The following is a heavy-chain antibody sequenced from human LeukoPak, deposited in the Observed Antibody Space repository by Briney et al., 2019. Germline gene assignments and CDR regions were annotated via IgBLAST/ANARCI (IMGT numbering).Heavy chain of an antibody. V-gene: IGHV4-34*01. Sequence: PSETLSLTCAVYGGSFSGHYWSWIRQPPGKGLEWIGEINHSGSTNYNPSLKSRVTISIDTSKNQFSLKLSSVTAADTAVYYCARVLAAAGNNWFDPWGQGTLVTVSS. J-gene: IGHJ5*02. D-gene: IGHD6-13*01. CDR1: GGSFSGHY. CDR3: ARVLAAAGNNWFDP. CDR2: INHSGST.